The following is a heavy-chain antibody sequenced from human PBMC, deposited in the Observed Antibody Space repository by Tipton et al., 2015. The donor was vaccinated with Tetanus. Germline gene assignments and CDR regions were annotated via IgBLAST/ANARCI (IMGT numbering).Heavy chain of an antibody. D-gene: IGHD3-22*01. CDR1: GGSISSSSYC. J-gene: IGHJ1*01. Sequence: TLSLTCTVSGGSISSSSYCWGWIRQPPGKGLEWIGTIYYSGSTYYNPSLKSRVTISVDTSKNQFSLKLSSVTAADTAVYYCARPHYYDSSGYYYDQFFQHWGQGTMVAVSS. V-gene: IGHV4-39*01. CDR3: ARPHYYDSSGYYYDQFFQH. CDR2: IYYSGST.